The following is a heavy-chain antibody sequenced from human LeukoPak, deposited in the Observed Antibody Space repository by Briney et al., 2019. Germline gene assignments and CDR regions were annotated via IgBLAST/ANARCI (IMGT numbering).Heavy chain of an antibody. J-gene: IGHJ4*02. CDR3: AKSPGHFWSVRVKYYFDY. D-gene: IGHD3-3*02. CDR2: ISGSGGST. Sequence: PGGSLRLSCAASGFTFSSYAMSWVRQAPGKGLEWVSAISGSGGSTYYADSVKGRFTISRDNSKNTLYLQMNSLRAEDTAVYYCAKSPGHFWSVRVKYYFDYWGQGTLVTVSS. CDR1: GFTFSSYA. V-gene: IGHV3-23*01.